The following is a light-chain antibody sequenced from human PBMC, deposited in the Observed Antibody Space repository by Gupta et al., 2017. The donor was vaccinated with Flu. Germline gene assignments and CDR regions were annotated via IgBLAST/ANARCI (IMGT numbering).Light chain of an antibody. Sequence: VTISLSGSSTNVGSNTVNCYHQLPPTEPKRLIVSNSRQPSAVPHRCFCASADAYASPLTSGLQSEDEADDYCASWDAGLNIVVFGGGTKLTVL. CDR3: ASWDAGLNIVV. CDR1: STNVGSNT. CDR2: SNS. J-gene: IGLJ2*01. V-gene: IGLV1-44*01.